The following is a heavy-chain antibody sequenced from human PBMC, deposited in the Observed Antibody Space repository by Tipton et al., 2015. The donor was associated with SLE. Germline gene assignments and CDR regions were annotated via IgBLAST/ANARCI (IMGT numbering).Heavy chain of an antibody. D-gene: IGHD5-12*01. CDR3: AGPDVEYIGPYYYYYGMDV. V-gene: IGHV1-2*06. Sequence: QLVQSGAEVKQPGASVKVSCKASGYPFSDYYMHWVRQAPGQGLEWMGRINPNSGGTKYAQKFQGRVTMNRDTSISTAYMELSTLRSDDTAVYYCAGPDVEYIGPYYYYYGMDVWGQGTTVTVSS. CDR1: GYPFSDYY. J-gene: IGHJ6*02. CDR2: INPNSGGT.